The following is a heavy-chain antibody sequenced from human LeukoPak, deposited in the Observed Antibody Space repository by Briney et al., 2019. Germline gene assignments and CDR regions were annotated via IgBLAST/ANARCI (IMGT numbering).Heavy chain of an antibody. CDR1: GGTFSSYA. CDR2: IIPILGIA. CDR3: ARDAVNYYDSSGSTGY. D-gene: IGHD3-22*01. V-gene: IGHV1-69*04. Sequence: ASVKVSCKASGGTFSSYAIRWVRQAPGQGLEWMGRIIPILGIANYAQKFQGRVTITADKSTSTAYMELSSLRSEDTAVYYCARDAVNYYDSSGSTGYWGQGTLVTVSS. J-gene: IGHJ4*02.